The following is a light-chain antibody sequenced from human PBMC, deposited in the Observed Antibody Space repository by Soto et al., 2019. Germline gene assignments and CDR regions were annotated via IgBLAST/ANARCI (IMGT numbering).Light chain of an antibody. CDR1: SGRSNYA. V-gene: IGLV4-69*01. CDR3: QTWGTGIVV. J-gene: IGLJ3*02. Sequence: QSVLTQSPSASASLGASVSLTCTLSSGRSNYAVAWHQQQPEKGPRYLMKLNGDGSHSKGDGIPDRFSGSSSGAEHYLTISSLQSEDEADYYCQTWGTGIVVFGGGTKLTVL. CDR2: LNGDGSH.